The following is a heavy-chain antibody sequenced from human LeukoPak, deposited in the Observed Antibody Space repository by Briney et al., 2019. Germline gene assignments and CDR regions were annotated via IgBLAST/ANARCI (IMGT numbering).Heavy chain of an antibody. J-gene: IGHJ4*02. CDR2: IYYSGST. CDR1: GGSISSSSYY. D-gene: IGHD5-18*01. Sequence: SSETLSLTCTVSGGSISSSSYYWGWIRQPPGKGLEWIGSIYYSGSTYYNPSLKSRVTISVDTSKNQFSLKLSSVTAADTAVYYCAVIYSSIFDYWGQGTLVTVSS. V-gene: IGHV4-39*07. CDR3: AVIYSSIFDY.